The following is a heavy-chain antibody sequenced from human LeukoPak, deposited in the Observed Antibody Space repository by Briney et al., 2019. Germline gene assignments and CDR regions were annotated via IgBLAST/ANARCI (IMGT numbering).Heavy chain of an antibody. Sequence: ASVKVSCKASGYSFTSFGISWVRQAPGQGLEWMGWISAYNGNTRSAQKFQGRVTMTTDTSTSTAYMELRSLRFDDTAVFYCVRGLGVDTSMIFFDFWGQGTLVTVSS. V-gene: IGHV1-18*01. D-gene: IGHD5-18*01. J-gene: IGHJ4*02. CDR3: VRGLGVDTSMIFFDF. CDR2: ISAYNGNT. CDR1: GYSFTSFG.